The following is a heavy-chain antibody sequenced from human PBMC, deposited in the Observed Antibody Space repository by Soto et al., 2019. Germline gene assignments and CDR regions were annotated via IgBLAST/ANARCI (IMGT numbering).Heavy chain of an antibody. D-gene: IGHD2-2*01. CDR2: ISAYNGNT. CDR1: GYTFTSYG. Sequence: ASVKLSCKAAGYTFTSYGSSCGRQDNGQGLEWMGWISAYNGNTNYAQKLQGRVTMTTDTSTSTAYMELRSLRSDDTAVYYCARGGGYCSSTSCFYYYYGMDVWGQGTTVTVSS. V-gene: IGHV1-18*01. J-gene: IGHJ6*02. CDR3: ARGGGYCSSTSCFYYYYGMDV.